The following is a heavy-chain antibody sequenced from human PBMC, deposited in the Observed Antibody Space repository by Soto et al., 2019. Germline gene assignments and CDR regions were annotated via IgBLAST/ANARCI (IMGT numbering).Heavy chain of an antibody. CDR1: GGSISSYY. CDR3: ARHGAFDP. Sequence: QVQLQESGPGLVKPSETLSLTCTVSGGSISSYYWSWIRQPPGKGLEWIGYIYYSGSTNYNPSLKSRVTISVDTSKNQFSLKLSSVTAADTAVYYCARHGAFDPWGQGTLVTVSS. CDR2: IYYSGST. J-gene: IGHJ5*02. V-gene: IGHV4-59*01.